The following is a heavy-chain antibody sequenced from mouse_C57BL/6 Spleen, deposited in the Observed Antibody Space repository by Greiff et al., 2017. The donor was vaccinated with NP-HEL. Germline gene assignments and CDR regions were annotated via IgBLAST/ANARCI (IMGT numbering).Heavy chain of an antibody. Sequence: QVQLQQSGPELVKPGASVKISCKASGYAFSSSWMNWVKQRPGKGLEWIGRIYPGDGDTNYNGKFKGKATLTADKSSSTAYMQLSSLTSEDSAVYFCARDGLYDGYLAWFAYWGQGTLVTVSA. CDR1: GYAFSSSW. CDR2: IYPGDGDT. CDR3: ARDGLYDGYLAWFAY. D-gene: IGHD2-3*01. V-gene: IGHV1-82*01. J-gene: IGHJ3*01.